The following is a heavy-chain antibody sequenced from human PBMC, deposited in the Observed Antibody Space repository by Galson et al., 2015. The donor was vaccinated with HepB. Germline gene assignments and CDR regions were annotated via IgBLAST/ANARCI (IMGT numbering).Heavy chain of an antibody. V-gene: IGHV3-21*01. J-gene: IGHJ4*02. D-gene: IGHD6-13*01. CDR1: GFTFSSYS. CDR3: ARPETGYSSSWFDY. Sequence: SLRLSCAASGFTFSSYSMNWVCQAPGKGLEWVSSISSSSSYIYYADSVKGRFTISRDNAKNSLYLQMNSLRAEDTAVYYCARPETGYSSSWFDYWGQGTLVTVPS. CDR2: ISSSSSYI.